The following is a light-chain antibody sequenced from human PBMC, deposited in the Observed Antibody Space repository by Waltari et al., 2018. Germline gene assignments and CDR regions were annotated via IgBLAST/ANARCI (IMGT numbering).Light chain of an antibody. CDR2: WAS. CDR1: PSVLYSSNNKNH. V-gene: IGKV4-1*01. CDR3: QQYYSTPLT. Sequence: DIVMTQSPDSLAVSLGERATINCKSSPSVLYSSNNKNHFDWYPQKPGQPPKLLISWASTRGSGVPDRFSGSGAGTDFTLTISSLQAEDVAVYYCQQYYSTPLTFGGGTKVEIK. J-gene: IGKJ4*01.